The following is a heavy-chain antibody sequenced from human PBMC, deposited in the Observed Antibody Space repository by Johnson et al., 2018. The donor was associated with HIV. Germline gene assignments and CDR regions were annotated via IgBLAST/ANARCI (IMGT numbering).Heavy chain of an antibody. D-gene: IGHD5-24*01. CDR1: GFTFSSYY. CDR2: FFGGDGT. V-gene: IGHV3-66*01. CDR3: ARACRDGYTCDVYDI. Sequence: VQLVESGGGLVKPGGSLRLSCAASGFTFSSYYMTWVRQAPGKGLEWVSVFFGGDGTYYADSVRGRFIISRDNFKNTLYLQMDSLRAEDTAVYYCARACRDGYTCDVYDIWGQGTMVTVSS. J-gene: IGHJ3*02.